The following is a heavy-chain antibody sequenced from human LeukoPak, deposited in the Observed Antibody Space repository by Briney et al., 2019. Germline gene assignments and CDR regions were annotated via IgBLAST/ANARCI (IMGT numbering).Heavy chain of an antibody. D-gene: IGHD3-3*01. V-gene: IGHV3-23*01. CDR3: ARGQYYDFWSGYYISYGMDV. Sequence: GGSLRLSCAASGFTFSSYAMSWVRQAPGKGLAWVSAIGGSGNNTYYADSVKGRFTISRDNSKNTLYLQMNSLRAEDTAVYYCARGQYYDFWSGYYISYGMDVWGQGTTVTVSS. CDR1: GFTFSSYA. J-gene: IGHJ6*02. CDR2: IGGSGNNT.